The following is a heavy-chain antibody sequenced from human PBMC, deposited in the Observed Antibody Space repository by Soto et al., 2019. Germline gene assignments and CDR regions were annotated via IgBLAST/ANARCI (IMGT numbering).Heavy chain of an antibody. J-gene: IGHJ6*02. V-gene: IGHV4-34*01. CDR3: ARKTRGPKYSSSWYVGYYGMDV. Sequence: SETLSLTCAVYGGSFSGYYWSWIRQPPGKGLEWIGEINHSGSTNYNPSLKSRVTISVDTSKNQFSLKLSSVTAADTAVYYCARKTRGPKYSSSWYVGYYGMDVWGQGTTVTVSS. D-gene: IGHD6-13*01. CDR2: INHSGST. CDR1: GGSFSGYY.